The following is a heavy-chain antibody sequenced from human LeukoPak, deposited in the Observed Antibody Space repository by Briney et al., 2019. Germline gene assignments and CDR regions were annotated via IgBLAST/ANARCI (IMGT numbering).Heavy chain of an antibody. CDR3: ARGSRVWKD. V-gene: IGHV4-30-2*01. J-gene: IGHJ4*02. CDR1: GGSISSGGYS. CDR2: IYHSGST. Sequence: SETLSLTCAVSGGSISSGGYSWSWIRQPPGKGLEWIGYIYHSGSTYYSPSLKSRVTISVDRSKNQFSLKLSSVTVADTAVYYCARGSRVWKDWGQGTLVTVSS. D-gene: IGHD3-16*01.